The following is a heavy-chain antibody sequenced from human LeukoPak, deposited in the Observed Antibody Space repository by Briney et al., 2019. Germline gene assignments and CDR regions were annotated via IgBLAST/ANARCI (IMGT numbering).Heavy chain of an antibody. CDR1: GGSISSGGYY. D-gene: IGHD3-22*01. Sequence: EPSETLSLTCTVSGGSISSGGYYWSWIRQHPGKGLEWIGYIYYSGSTYYNPSLKSRVTISVDTSKNQFSLKLSSVTAADTAVYYCARLEGRWLLRFDAFDIWGQGTMVTVSS. J-gene: IGHJ3*02. CDR2: IYYSGST. V-gene: IGHV4-31*03. CDR3: ARLEGRWLLRFDAFDI.